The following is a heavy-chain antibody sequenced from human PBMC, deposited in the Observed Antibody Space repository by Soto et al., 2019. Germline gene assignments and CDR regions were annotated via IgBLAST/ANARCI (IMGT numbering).Heavy chain of an antibody. J-gene: IGHJ2*01. Sequence: ASVKVSCKASGGTFSSYAISWVRQAPGQGLEWMGGIIPIFGTANYAQKFQGRVTITADKSTSTAYMELSSLRSEDTAVYYCARGSRSDYGGNSFDLWGRGTLVTVSS. V-gene: IGHV1-69*06. D-gene: IGHD4-17*01. CDR1: GGTFSSYA. CDR2: IIPIFGTA. CDR3: ARGSRSDYGGNSFDL.